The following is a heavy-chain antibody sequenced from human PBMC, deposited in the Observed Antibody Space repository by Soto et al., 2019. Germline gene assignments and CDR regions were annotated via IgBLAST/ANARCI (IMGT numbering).Heavy chain of an antibody. CDR1: VFTFSIYA. J-gene: IGHJ5*02. D-gene: IGHD2-15*01. Sequence: GGSLRLSCAASVFTFSIYAMSWVRQAPGKGLEWVSAISGSGGSTYYADSVKGRFTISRDNSKNTLYLQMNSLRAEDTAVYYCAKDSLDSPLNWFDPWGQGTMVTVSS. CDR2: ISGSGGST. V-gene: IGHV3-23*01. CDR3: AKDSLDSPLNWFDP.